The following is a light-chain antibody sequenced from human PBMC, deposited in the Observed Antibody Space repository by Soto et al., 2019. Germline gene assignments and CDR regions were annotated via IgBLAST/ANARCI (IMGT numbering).Light chain of an antibody. V-gene: IGLV2-14*01. CDR1: SSDVGGYHY. CDR2: EVS. Sequence: QSALTQPASVSGSPGQSITISCTGSSSDVGGYHYVSWYQQYPGKAPKLVISEVSNRPSGVSNRFSGSKSGNTASLTISGIQAEDEANYYCCSYTASTTPLFGGGTKLTVL. J-gene: IGLJ3*02. CDR3: CSYTASTTPL.